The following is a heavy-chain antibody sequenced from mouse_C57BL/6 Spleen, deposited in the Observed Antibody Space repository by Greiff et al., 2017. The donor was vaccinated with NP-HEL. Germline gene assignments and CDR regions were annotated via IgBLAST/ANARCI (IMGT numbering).Heavy chain of an antibody. CDR3: ARTPYGNFYFDY. CDR1: GYTFTSYW. CDR2: IYPGSGST. D-gene: IGHD2-1*01. J-gene: IGHJ2*01. Sequence: QVQLQQSGAELVKPGASVKMSCKASGYTFTSYWITWVKQRPGQGLEWIGDIYPGSGSTNYNEKFKSKATLTVDTSSSTAYMQLSSLTSEDSAVYYCARTPYGNFYFDYWGQGTTLTVSS. V-gene: IGHV1-55*01.